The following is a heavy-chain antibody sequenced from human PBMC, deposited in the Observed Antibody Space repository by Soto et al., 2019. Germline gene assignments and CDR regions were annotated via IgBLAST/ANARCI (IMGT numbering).Heavy chain of an antibody. CDR2: INPSGGST. V-gene: IGHV1-46*01. Sequence: GASVKVSCKASGYTFTSYYMHWVRQAPGQGLEWMGIINPSGGSTSYAQKFQGRVTMTRDTSTSTVYMELSSLRSEDTAVYYCAREYYDFWSGYYRSSNEIYYWGQGTLVTVSS. D-gene: IGHD3-3*01. CDR3: AREYYDFWSGYYRSSNEIYY. J-gene: IGHJ4*02. CDR1: GYTFTSYY.